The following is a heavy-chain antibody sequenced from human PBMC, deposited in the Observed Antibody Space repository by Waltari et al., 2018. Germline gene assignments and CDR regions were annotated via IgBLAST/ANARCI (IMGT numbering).Heavy chain of an antibody. CDR1: GYSISSGYY. J-gene: IGHJ4*02. Sequence: QVQLQESGPGLVKPSETLSLTCAVSGYSISSGYYWGWIRQPPGKGLEWIGSIYHSGSTYYNPSLKSRVTRSVDTSKNQFSLKLSSVTAADTAVYYCARHGSGSYRDYWGQGTLVTVSS. V-gene: IGHV4-38-2*01. CDR3: ARHGSGSYRDY. CDR2: IYHSGST. D-gene: IGHD3-10*01.